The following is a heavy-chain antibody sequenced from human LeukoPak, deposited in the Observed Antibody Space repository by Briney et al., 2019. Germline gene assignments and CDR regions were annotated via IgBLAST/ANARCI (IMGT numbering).Heavy chain of an antibody. D-gene: IGHD2-2*01. CDR3: ARDHCSSTSCYEGGFDY. V-gene: IGHV4-30-4*08. Sequence: PSQTLSLTCTVSGGSISSGDYYWSWIRQPPGKGLEWIGYIYYSGRTYYNPSLKSRVTISVDTSKNQFSLKLSSVTAADTAVYYCARDHCSSTSCYEGGFDYWGQRTLVTVSP. CDR1: GGSISSGDYY. CDR2: IYYSGRT. J-gene: IGHJ4*02.